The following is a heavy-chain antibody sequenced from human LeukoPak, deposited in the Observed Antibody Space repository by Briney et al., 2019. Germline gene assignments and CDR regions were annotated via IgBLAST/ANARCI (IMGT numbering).Heavy chain of an antibody. CDR1: GFTFSGYT. CDR3: VNQISGWVY. CDR2: ISSNGYST. V-gene: IGHV3-64D*06. Sequence: GGSLRLSCSASGFTFSGYTMHWVRQAPGKGLDYVSGISSNGYSTFYADSVKGRFTISRDNSKYTPYLQMSSLRPEDTAVYYCVNQISGWVYWGQGTLVTVSS. D-gene: IGHD6-19*01. J-gene: IGHJ4*02.